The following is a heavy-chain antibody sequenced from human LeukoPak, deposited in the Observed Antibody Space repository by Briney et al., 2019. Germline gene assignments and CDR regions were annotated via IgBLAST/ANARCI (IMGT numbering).Heavy chain of an antibody. CDR2: IYYSGST. CDR1: GGSISSYY. V-gene: IGHV4-59*01. CDR3: ARDRGRAGGSYFGAFDI. J-gene: IGHJ3*02. Sequence: SETLSLTCTVSGGSISSYYWSWLRQPPGKGLEWIGYIYYSGSTNYNPSLKSRVTISVDTSKNQFSLKLGSATAADTAVYYCARDRGRAGGSYFGAFDIWGQGTMVTVSS. D-gene: IGHD1-26*01.